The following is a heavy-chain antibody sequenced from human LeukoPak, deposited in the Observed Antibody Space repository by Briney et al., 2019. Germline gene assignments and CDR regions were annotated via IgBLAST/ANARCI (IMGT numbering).Heavy chain of an antibody. Sequence: GGSLRLSCAASGLTFSSYAMSWVRQAPGKGLEWVSAISGSGGSTYYADSVKGRFTISRDNSKNTLYLQMNSLRAEDTAVYYCAKDRVSSSWYFDYWGQGTLVTVSS. CDR1: GLTFSSYA. CDR2: ISGSGGST. D-gene: IGHD6-13*01. J-gene: IGHJ4*02. CDR3: AKDRVSSSWYFDY. V-gene: IGHV3-23*01.